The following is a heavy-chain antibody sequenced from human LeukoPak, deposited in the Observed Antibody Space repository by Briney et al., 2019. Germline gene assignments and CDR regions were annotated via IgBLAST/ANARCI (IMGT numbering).Heavy chain of an antibody. CDR2: ASGSGGIT. V-gene: IGHV3-23*01. CDR3: AKADTAMLLCLSPHS. J-gene: IGHJ4*02. CDR1: GFTCSSNA. D-gene: IGHD5-18*01. Sequence: GGSLRLSGAASGFTCSSNAMSWVRQGQGKGLVWVSAASGSGGITYYAVSVNGRFTIPIDNSKNTLYLQMNSLRSEHTAVYYCAKADTAMLLCLSPHSWGQRTLVTASS.